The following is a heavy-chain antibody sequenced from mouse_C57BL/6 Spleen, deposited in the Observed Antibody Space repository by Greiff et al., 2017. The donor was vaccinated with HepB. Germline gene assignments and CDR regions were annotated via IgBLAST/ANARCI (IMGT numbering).Heavy chain of an antibody. CDR2: IWTGGGT. Sequence: VQRVESGPGLVAPSQSLSITCTVSGFSLTSYAISWVRQPPGKGLEWLGVIWTGGGTNYNSALKSRLSISKDNSKSQVFLKMNSLQTDDTARYYCARDYYDYDGYAMDYWGQGTSVTVSS. J-gene: IGHJ4*01. D-gene: IGHD2-4*01. CDR3: ARDYYDYDGYAMDY. CDR1: GFSLTSYA. V-gene: IGHV2-9-1*01.